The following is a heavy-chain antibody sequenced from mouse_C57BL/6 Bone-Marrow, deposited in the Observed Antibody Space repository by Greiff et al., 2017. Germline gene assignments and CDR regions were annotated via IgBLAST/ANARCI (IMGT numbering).Heavy chain of an antibody. CDR1: GFTFSNYW. D-gene: IGHD2-1*01. CDR2: IRLKSDNYAT. CDR3: TLGYGNFYYWYFDV. V-gene: IGHV6-3*01. Sequence: EVQRVESGGGLVQPGGSMKLSCVASGFTFSNYWMNWVRQSPEKGLEWVAQIRLKSDNYATHYAESVKGRFTISRDDSKSSVYLQMNNLRAEDTGIYYCTLGYGNFYYWYFDVWGTGTTVTVSS. J-gene: IGHJ1*03.